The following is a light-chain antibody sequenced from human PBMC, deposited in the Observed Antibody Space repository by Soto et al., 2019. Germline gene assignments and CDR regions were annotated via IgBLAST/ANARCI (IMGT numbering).Light chain of an antibody. CDR2: ATY. Sequence: EILMTQSPGTLSVSPGERATLSCRASQTIGGQLAWYQQTPGQAPRLLIYATYIRAAGVPARFSGSGSGTDYSLTISGLQSEDSAVYYCQQYRGWSHLTFGGGTRVEIK. CDR3: QQYRGWSHLT. V-gene: IGKV3-15*01. J-gene: IGKJ4*01. CDR1: QTIGGQ.